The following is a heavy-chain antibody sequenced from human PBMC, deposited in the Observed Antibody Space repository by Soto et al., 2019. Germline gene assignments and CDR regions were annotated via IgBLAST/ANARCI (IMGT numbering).Heavy chain of an antibody. J-gene: IGHJ5*01. D-gene: IGHD7-27*01. Sequence: QVQLQESGPGQVKPSQTLSLTCSVSGVSIKSGDNYWSWIRQPPGKGLEWIGNIYYVGSTSYNPSLKSRVSMSVDTSKNQFSLQLTSVTAADTAVYYCARNTSRLGWFDSWGQGTLVTVSS. CDR3: ARNTSRLGWFDS. V-gene: IGHV4-30-4*08. CDR2: IYYVGST. CDR1: GVSIKSGDNY.